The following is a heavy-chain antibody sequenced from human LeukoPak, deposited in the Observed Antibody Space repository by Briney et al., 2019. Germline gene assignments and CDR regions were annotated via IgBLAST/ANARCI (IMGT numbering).Heavy chain of an antibody. V-gene: IGHV1-46*01. J-gene: IGHJ4*02. CDR1: GYTFTSYY. Sequence: ASVKVSCKASGYTFTSYYMHWVRQAPGQGLEWMGIINPSGGSTSYAQKFQGRVTMTRDTSTSTVYMEVSSLRSEDTAVYSCARDPAQTYYYDPWGQGTLVTVSS. D-gene: IGHD3-22*01. CDR2: INPSGGST. CDR3: ARDPAQTYYYDP.